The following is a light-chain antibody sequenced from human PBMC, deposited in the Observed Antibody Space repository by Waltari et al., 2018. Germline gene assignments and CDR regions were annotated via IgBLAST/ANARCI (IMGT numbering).Light chain of an antibody. CDR3: RHYVILPVT. CDR1: QSLSKY. J-gene: IGKJ1*01. CDR2: HAS. Sequence: SCRASQSLSKYLAWYQQQPGQAPRLLIYHASSRAAGIPDRFSGSGYGTDFSLTNGRLGPEDVAVYYCRHYVILPVTFGQGTKVDIK. V-gene: IGKV3-20*01.